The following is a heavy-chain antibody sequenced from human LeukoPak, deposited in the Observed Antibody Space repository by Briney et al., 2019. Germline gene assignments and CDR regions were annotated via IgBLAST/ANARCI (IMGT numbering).Heavy chain of an antibody. CDR2: ITDNGLSI. J-gene: IGHJ4*02. V-gene: IGHV3-21*01. CDR3: AREAVSGSTYFDY. CDR1: GFTFKNYH. Sequence: GGSLRLSCAASGFTFKNYHMHWVRQVPGKGPVWVSSITDNGLSIYYADSVKGRFTISRDNAENSLYLQMNSLRAEDTAVYCCAREAVSGSTYFDYWGLGTLVTVSS. D-gene: IGHD6-19*01.